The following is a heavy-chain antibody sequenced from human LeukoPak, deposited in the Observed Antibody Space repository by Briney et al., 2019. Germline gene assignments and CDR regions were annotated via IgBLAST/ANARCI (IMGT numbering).Heavy chain of an antibody. D-gene: IGHD1-7*01. CDR3: ARQLELHDY. Sequence: PSETLSLTCAVSGGSVSSSTHYWAWIRQPPGKGLEWIGNIYYSGSTYYNPSLKSRVTISVDTSKNQFSLKLSSVTAADTAVYYCARQLELHDYWGQGTLVTVSS. J-gene: IGHJ4*02. CDR1: GGSVSSSTHY. V-gene: IGHV4-39*07. CDR2: IYYSGST.